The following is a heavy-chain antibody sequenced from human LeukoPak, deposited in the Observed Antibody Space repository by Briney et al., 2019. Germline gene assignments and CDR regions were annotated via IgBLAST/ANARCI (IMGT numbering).Heavy chain of an antibody. CDR3: ARASSGWTYFDY. CDR2: INSDGGGT. V-gene: IGHV3-74*01. Sequence: GGSLRLSCAASGFTFSSYWMHWVRQAPGKGLVWVSRINSDGGGTSYADSVKGRFTISRDNAKNTLYLQMNSLRAEDTAVYYCARASSGWTYFDYWGQGTLVTVSS. J-gene: IGHJ4*02. CDR1: GFTFSSYW. D-gene: IGHD6-19*01.